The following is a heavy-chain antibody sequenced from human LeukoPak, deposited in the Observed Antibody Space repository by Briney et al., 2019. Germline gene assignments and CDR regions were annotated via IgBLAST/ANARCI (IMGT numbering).Heavy chain of an antibody. Sequence: PSETLSLTCTVSGGSISSNTYHWGWIRQPPGKGLEWIGTIYYNGITYYNPSLKSRVTISVDTSRNQFSLKLSSVTAADTAVYYCATSWELLTWGQGTLVTVSS. CDR3: ATSWELLT. D-gene: IGHD1-26*01. J-gene: IGHJ1*01. CDR2: IYYNGIT. V-gene: IGHV4-39*01. CDR1: GGSISSNTYH.